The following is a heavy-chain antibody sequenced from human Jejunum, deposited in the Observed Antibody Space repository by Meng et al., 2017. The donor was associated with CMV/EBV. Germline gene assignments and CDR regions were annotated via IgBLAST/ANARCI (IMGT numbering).Heavy chain of an antibody. CDR3: ARFSIVGRTNAFDL. CDR2: IYIGSST. V-gene: IGHV3-53*01. J-gene: IGHJ3*01. D-gene: IGHD1-26*01. CDR1: GFSVSTDY. Sequence: ASGFSVSTDYMSWVRQAPGQGLEWVSSIYIGSSTDYADSVKGRFTISRDNPKNTLILQMNNLRAEDTALYYCARFSIVGRTNAFDLWGHGTMVTVSS.